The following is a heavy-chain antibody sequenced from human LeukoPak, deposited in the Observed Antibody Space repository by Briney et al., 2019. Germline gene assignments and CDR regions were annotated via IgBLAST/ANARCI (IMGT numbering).Heavy chain of an antibody. CDR3: ARDRLGFSSGWYYAFDI. CDR2: INPNSGGT. J-gene: IGHJ3*02. CDR1: GYTFTGYY. Sequence: ASVKVSCKASGYTFTGYYMHWVRQAPGQGLEWMGWINPNSGGTNYAQKFQGRVTMTRDTSISTAYMELSRLRSDDTAVYYCARDRLGFSSGWYYAFDIWGQGTMVTVSS. V-gene: IGHV1-2*02. D-gene: IGHD6-19*01.